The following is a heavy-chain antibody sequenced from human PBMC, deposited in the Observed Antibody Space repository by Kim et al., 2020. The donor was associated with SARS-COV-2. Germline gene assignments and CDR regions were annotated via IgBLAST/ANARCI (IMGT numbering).Heavy chain of an antibody. CDR2: INHSGST. V-gene: IGHV4-34*01. CDR1: GGSFSGYY. CDR3: ARAISLGYCSSTSCSRMGYFDY. Sequence: SETLSLTCAVYGGSFSGYYWSWIRQPPGKGLEWIGEINHSGSTNYNPSLKSRVTISVDTSKNQFSLKLSSVTAADTAVYYCARAISLGYCSSTSCSRMGYFDYWGQGTLVTVSS. D-gene: IGHD2-2*01. J-gene: IGHJ4*02.